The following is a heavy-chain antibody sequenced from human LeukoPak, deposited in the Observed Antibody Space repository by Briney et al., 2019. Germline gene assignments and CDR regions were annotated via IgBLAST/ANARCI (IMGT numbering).Heavy chain of an antibody. V-gene: IGHV4-30-4*01. CDR1: GGSISSGDYY. CDR2: IYYSGST. Sequence: PSETLSLTCTVSGGSISSGDYYWSWIRQPPGKGLEWIGYIYYSGSTYYNPSLKSRVTISVDTSKNQFSLKLSSVTAADTAVYYCARGHEGTYYDFWSGYGPQYYFDYWGQGTLVTVSS. CDR3: ARGHEGTYYDFWSGYGPQYYFDY. D-gene: IGHD3-3*01. J-gene: IGHJ4*02.